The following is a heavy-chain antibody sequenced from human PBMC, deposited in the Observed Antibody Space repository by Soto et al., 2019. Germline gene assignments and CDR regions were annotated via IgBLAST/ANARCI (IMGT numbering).Heavy chain of an antibody. D-gene: IGHD3-3*01. CDR3: ARGYDFWSGYYYPYGMDV. Sequence: QVQLVESGGGVVQPGRSLRLSCAASGFTFSSYAMHWVRQPPGKGLEWVAVISYDGSNKNHADTVKGRFTISRDNSKNTLYLQMNSLRAEDTAVYYCARGYDFWSGYYYPYGMDVWGQGTTVTVSS. J-gene: IGHJ6*02. CDR1: GFTFSSYA. CDR2: ISYDGSNK. V-gene: IGHV3-30-3*01.